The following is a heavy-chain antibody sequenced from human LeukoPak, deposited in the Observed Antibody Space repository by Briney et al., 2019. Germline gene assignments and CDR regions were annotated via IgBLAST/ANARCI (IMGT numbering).Heavy chain of an antibody. CDR1: GGIFSSYA. CDR3: ARDGLAYYYDSSGYSNWFDP. J-gene: IGHJ5*02. D-gene: IGHD3-22*01. V-gene: IGHV1-69*13. CDR2: IIPIFGTA. Sequence: ASVKVSCKASGGIFSSYAISWVRQAPGQGLEWMGGIIPIFGTANYAQKFQGRVTITADESTSTAYMELSSLRSEDTAVYYCARDGLAYYYDSSGYSNWFDPWGQGTLVTVSS.